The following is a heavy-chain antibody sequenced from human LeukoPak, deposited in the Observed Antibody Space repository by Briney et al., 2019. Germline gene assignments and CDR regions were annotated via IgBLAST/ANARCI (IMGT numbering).Heavy chain of an antibody. J-gene: IGHJ4*02. V-gene: IGHV3-30*04. D-gene: IGHD2-15*01. CDR1: GFTFSSYA. Sequence: QPGRSLRLSCAASGFTFSSYAMHWVRQAPGKGLEWVAVISYDGSNKYYADSVKGRFTTSRDNSKNTLYLQMNSLRAEDTAVYYCARVGSPYYFDYWGQGTLVTVSS. CDR2: ISYDGSNK. CDR3: ARVGSPYYFDY.